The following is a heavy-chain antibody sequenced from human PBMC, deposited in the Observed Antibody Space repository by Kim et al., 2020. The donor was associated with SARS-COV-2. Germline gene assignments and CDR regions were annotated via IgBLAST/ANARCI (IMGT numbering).Heavy chain of an antibody. CDR2: IYSGGST. V-gene: IGHV3-53*01. D-gene: IGHD5-18*01. J-gene: IGHJ4*02. CDR3: ASRRRGYSYGPPAMYYFDY. CDR1: GFTVSSNY. Sequence: GGSLRLSCAASGFTVSSNYMSWVRQAPGKGLEWVSVIYSGGSTYYADSVKGRFTISRDNSKNTLYLQMNSLRAEDTAVYYCASRRRGYSYGPPAMYYFDYWGQGTLVTVSS.